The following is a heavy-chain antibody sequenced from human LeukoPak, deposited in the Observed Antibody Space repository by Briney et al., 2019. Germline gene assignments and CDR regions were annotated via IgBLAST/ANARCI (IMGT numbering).Heavy chain of an antibody. J-gene: IGHJ4*02. CDR1: GFTFTTFC. V-gene: IGHV3-74*01. CDR2: ISSDGSST. CDR3: ARDGDSTVDFDY. D-gene: IGHD4-23*01. Sequence: AGSLRLSWPAAGFTFTTFCMHWVSQPPGRGRVWVSRISSDGSSTAYADSVKGRFTISRDNVKNTLYLQMSSLRVEDTAVYYCARDGDSTVDFDYWGQGILVTVSS.